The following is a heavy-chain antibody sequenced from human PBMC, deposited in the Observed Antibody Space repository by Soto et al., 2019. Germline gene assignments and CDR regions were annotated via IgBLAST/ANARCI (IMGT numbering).Heavy chain of an antibody. CDR2: ISSSSNYI. Sequence: GGSLRLSCAASGFSFSTYSMNWVRQAPGRGLEWVSSISSSSNYIYYGDSVKGRFTISRDNAKNSVYLHMSSLRAEDTALYYCARDQGTVAPPYFDSWGRGILVTVSS. V-gene: IGHV3-21*01. D-gene: IGHD4-4*01. J-gene: IGHJ4*02. CDR3: ARDQGTVAPPYFDS. CDR1: GFSFSTYS.